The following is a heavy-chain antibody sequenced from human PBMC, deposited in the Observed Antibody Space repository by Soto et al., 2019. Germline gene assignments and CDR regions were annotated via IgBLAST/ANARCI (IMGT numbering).Heavy chain of an antibody. CDR1: GYTFTSYA. V-gene: IGHV1-3*01. CDR3: ARSFVVVTDFDY. D-gene: IGHD2-21*02. Sequence: GASVKVSCKASGYTFTSYAMHWVRQAPGQRLEWMGWINAGNGNTKYSQKFQGRVTITRDTSANTAYMELSSLRSEDTALYYCARSFVVVTDFDYWGQGTLVTVSS. J-gene: IGHJ4*02. CDR2: INAGNGNT.